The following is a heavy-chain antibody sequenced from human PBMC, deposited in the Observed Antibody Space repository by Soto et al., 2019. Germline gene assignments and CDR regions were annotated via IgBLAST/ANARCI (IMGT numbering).Heavy chain of an antibody. CDR1: GYTFTSYY. D-gene: IGHD3-3*01. V-gene: IGHV1-46*01. J-gene: IGHJ6*02. CDR2: INPSGGST. CDR3: ARDPKYDFWSGYYPVGGYYYGMDV. Sequence: QVQLVQSGAEVKKPGASVKVSCKASGYTFTSYYMHWVRQAPGQGLEWMGIINPSGGSTSYAQKFQGRVTMTRDTSTSTVYMELSSLRSEDTAVYYCARDPKYDFWSGYYPVGGYYYGMDVWGQGTTVTVSS.